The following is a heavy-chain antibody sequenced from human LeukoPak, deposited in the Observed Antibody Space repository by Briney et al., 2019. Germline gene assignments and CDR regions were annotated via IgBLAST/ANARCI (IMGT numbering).Heavy chain of an antibody. V-gene: IGHV4-34*01. CDR1: GGSFSGYY. CDR3: ARRRGIVARRFDY. Sequence: SETLSLTCAVYGGSFSGYYWSWIRQPPGKGLEWIGEINHSGSTNYNPSLKSRVTISVDTSKNQFSLKLSSVTAADTAVYYCARRRGIVARRFDYWGQGTLVTVSS. J-gene: IGHJ4*02. CDR2: INHSGST. D-gene: IGHD6-6*01.